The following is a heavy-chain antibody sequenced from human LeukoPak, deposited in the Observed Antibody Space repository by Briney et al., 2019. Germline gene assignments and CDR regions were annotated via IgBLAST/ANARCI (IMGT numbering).Heavy chain of an antibody. J-gene: IGHJ4*02. CDR3: ARDHIASSGRRYFDY. D-gene: IGHD2-15*01. CDR2: IRYDASDK. Sequence: PGGSLRLSCAASGFTFSNFGIHWVRQAPGKGLEWVAFIRYDASDKYYVDSVKGRLAISRDNSKNTLYLQMNSLRVEDTAVYYCARDHIASSGRRYFDYWGQGTLVTVSS. V-gene: IGHV3-30*02. CDR1: GFTFSNFG.